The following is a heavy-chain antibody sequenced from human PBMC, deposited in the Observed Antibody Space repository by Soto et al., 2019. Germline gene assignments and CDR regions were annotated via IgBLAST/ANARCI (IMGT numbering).Heavy chain of an antibody. CDR1: GFTFSSYG. Sequence: GGSLRLSCAASGFTFSSYGMHWVRQAPGKGLEWVAVISYDGSNKYYADSVKGRFTISRDNSKNTLYLQMNSLRAEDTAVYYCAKGTTFSSSGSLDYWGQGTLVPVSS. CDR2: ISYDGSNK. J-gene: IGHJ4*02. D-gene: IGHD3-22*01. V-gene: IGHV3-30*18. CDR3: AKGTTFSSSGSLDY.